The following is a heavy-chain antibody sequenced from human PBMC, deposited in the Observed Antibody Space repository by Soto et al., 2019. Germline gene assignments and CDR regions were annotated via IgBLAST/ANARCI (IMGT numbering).Heavy chain of an antibody. J-gene: IGHJ4*02. CDR2: INHSGST. CDR1: GGSFSGYY. V-gene: IGHV4-34*01. D-gene: IGHD6-6*01. CDR3: ARGLVEAFDY. Sequence: QVQLQQWGAGLLKPSETLSLTCAVYGGSFSGYYWSWIRQPPGKGLEWIGEINHSGSTNYNPSLKSRVTISLDTSKNQFSLKLSSVTAADTAVYYCARGLVEAFDYWGQGTLVTVSS.